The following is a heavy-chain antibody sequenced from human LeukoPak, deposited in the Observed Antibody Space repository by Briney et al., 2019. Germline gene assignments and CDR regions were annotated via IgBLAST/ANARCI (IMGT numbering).Heavy chain of an antibody. J-gene: IGHJ4*02. CDR1: GGTFSSYA. V-gene: IGHV1-69*13. CDR3: ARDRSSSWRPSLDY. D-gene: IGHD6-13*01. Sequence: EASVKVSCKASGGTFSSYAISWVRQAPGQGLEWMGGIIPIFGTANYAQKFQGRVTITADESTSTAYMELSSLRSEDTAVYYCARDRSSSWRPSLDYWGQGTLVTVSS. CDR2: IIPIFGTA.